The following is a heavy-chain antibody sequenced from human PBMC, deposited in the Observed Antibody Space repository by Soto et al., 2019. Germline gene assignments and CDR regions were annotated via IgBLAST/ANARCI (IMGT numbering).Heavy chain of an antibody. CDR3: ARDGAVAGDSNFDY. V-gene: IGHV1-3*01. CDR1: GYTFTRYA. Sequence: AAVKVSCKASGYTFTRYAMHWVRQAPGQRLEWMGWINAGNGNTKYSQKFQGRVTITTYTSASTAYMELSSLRSEDTAVYYCARDGAVAGDSNFDYWGQGTMVTVSS. CDR2: INAGNGNT. J-gene: IGHJ4*02. D-gene: IGHD6-19*01.